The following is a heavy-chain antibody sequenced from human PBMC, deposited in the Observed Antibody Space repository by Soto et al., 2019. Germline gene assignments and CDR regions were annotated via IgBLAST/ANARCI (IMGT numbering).Heavy chain of an antibody. D-gene: IGHD6-6*01. V-gene: IGHV3-30*18. CDR2: ISYDGSNK. Sequence: QVQLVESGGGVVQPGRSLRLSCAASGFTFSSYGMHWVRQAPGKGLEWVAVISYDGSNKYYADSVKGRFTISRDNSKNTLYLQMNSLRAEDTAVYYCAKAPQISSPGIDYWGQGTLVTVSS. CDR1: GFTFSSYG. CDR3: AKAPQISSPGIDY. J-gene: IGHJ4*02.